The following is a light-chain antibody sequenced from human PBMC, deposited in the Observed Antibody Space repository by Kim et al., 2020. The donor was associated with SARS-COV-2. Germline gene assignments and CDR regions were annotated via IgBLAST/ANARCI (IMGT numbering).Light chain of an antibody. Sequence: SPGERATPSCRATQSISINYLAWYQQKPGQAPRLLIYGASNRATGIPDRFSVSGSGTDFTLTISRLEPEDFALYYCQQHGSSSLTFGQGTRLEIK. CDR2: GAS. CDR1: QSISINY. J-gene: IGKJ5*01. V-gene: IGKV3-20*01. CDR3: QQHGSSSLT.